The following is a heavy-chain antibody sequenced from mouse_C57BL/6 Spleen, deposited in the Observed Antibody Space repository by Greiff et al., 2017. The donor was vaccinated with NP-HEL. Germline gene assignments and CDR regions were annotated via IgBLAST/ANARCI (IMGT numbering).Heavy chain of an antibody. CDR1: GYTFTSYW. CDR3: AREIYDGYYGAMDY. J-gene: IGHJ4*01. D-gene: IGHD2-3*01. V-gene: IGHV1-55*01. Sequence: QVQLQQPGAELVKPGASVKMSCKASGYTFTSYWITWVKQRPGQGLEWIGDIYPGSGSTNYHEKFKSKATLTVDTSSSTAYMQLSSLTSEDSAVYYCAREIYDGYYGAMDYWGQGTSVTVSS. CDR2: IYPGSGST.